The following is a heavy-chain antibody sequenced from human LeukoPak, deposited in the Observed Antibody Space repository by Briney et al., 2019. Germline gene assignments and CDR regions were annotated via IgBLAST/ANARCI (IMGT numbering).Heavy chain of an antibody. Sequence: GASVKVSCKASGGTFSSYAISWVRQAPGQGLEWMGRIIPILGIANYAQKFQGRVTITADKSTSTAYMELSSLRSEDTAVYYCARGPPSGYWFDPWGQGTLVTVSS. CDR1: GGTFSSYA. J-gene: IGHJ5*02. CDR2: IIPILGIA. V-gene: IGHV1-69*04. CDR3: ARGPPSGYWFDP.